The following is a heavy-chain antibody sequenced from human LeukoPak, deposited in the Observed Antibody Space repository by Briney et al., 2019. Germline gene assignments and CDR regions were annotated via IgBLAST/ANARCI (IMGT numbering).Heavy chain of an antibody. CDR3: ARSYYYDSSGYYPNFDY. D-gene: IGHD3-22*01. CDR1: GSTFSSYG. CDR2: IWYDGSNK. Sequence: GGSLRLSCAASGSTFSSYGMHWVRQAPGKGLEWVAVIWYDGSNKYYADSVKGRFTISRDNSKNTLYLQMNSLRAEDTAVYYCARSYYYDSSGYYPNFDYWGQGTLVTVSS. J-gene: IGHJ4*02. V-gene: IGHV3-33*01.